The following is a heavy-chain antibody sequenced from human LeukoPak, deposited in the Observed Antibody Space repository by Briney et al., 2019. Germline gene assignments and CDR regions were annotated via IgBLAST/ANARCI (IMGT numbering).Heavy chain of an antibody. CDR3: GKTTTGYSSGRNPAWPVDY. Sequence: GGSLRLSCAASGFTFSSYAMSWVRQAPGKGLEWVSGIFGSGGSAHYADSVKGRFTISRDNSQNTVYLQMNSLRAEDTAVYYCGKTTTGYSSGRNPAWPVDYWGQGTLVTVSS. D-gene: IGHD6-19*01. CDR2: IFGSGGSA. CDR1: GFTFSSYA. V-gene: IGHV3-23*01. J-gene: IGHJ4*02.